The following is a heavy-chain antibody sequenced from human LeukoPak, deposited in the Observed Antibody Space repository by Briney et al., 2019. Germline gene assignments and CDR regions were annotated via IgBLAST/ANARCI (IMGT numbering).Heavy chain of an antibody. CDR2: ISWDSGSI. V-gene: IGHV3-9*01. CDR1: GVTFSSYA. CDR3: AKAPYSGYDTEPWFDP. Sequence: GGSLRLSCAASGVTFSSYAMSWVRQAPGKGLEWVSGISWDSGSIGYADSVKGRFTISRDNAKHSLYLQMNSLRAEDTALYYCAKAPYSGYDTEPWFDPWGQGTLVTVSS. J-gene: IGHJ5*02. D-gene: IGHD5-12*01.